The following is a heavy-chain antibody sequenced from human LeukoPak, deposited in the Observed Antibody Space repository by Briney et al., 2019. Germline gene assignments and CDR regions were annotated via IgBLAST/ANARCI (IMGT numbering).Heavy chain of an antibody. J-gene: IGHJ4*02. D-gene: IGHD1-26*01. Sequence: ASVKVSCKVSGYTLTELSMHWVRQAPGKGLEWMGGFDPEDGETIYAQKFQGRVTMTEDTSTDTAYMELSSLRSEDTAVYYCARDYPDRSRYSGSYYVSPGRLDYWGQGTLVTVSS. CDR2: FDPEDGET. CDR3: ARDYPDRSRYSGSYYVSPGRLDY. V-gene: IGHV1-24*01. CDR1: GYTLTELS.